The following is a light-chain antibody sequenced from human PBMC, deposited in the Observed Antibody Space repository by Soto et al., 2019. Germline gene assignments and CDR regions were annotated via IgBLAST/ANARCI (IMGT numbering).Light chain of an antibody. Sequence: EIVMTQSPATLSLSLGERATLSCRASQSVSSNLAWYQQKPGQAPRLLIYGASTRATGIPARFSGSGSGTEFTLTISSLQSEDFAVYYCQQYNNWPTTFGQGTRLEIK. CDR2: GAS. V-gene: IGKV3-15*01. CDR1: QSVSSN. J-gene: IGKJ5*01. CDR3: QQYNNWPTT.